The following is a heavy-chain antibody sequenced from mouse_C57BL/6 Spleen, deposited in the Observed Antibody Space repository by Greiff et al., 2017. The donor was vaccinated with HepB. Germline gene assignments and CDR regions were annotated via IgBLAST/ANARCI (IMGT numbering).Heavy chain of an antibody. CDR2: INPSTGGT. D-gene: IGHD2-4*01. V-gene: IGHV1-42*01. J-gene: IGHJ3*01. CDR1: GYSFTGYY. Sequence: EVQVVESGPELVKPGASVKISCKASGYSFTGYYMNWVKQSPEKSLEWIGEINPSTGGTTYNQKFKAKATLTVDKSSSTAYMQLKSLTSEDSAVYYCARSGDYDGAWFAYWGQGTLVTVSA. CDR3: ARSGDYDGAWFAY.